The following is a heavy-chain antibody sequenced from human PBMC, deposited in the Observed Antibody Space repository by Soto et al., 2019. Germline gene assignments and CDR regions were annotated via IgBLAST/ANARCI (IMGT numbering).Heavy chain of an antibody. CDR2: ISSSSSYI. V-gene: IGHV3-21*01. D-gene: IGHD4-17*01. CDR1: GFTFSSYS. CDR3: ARGRDYRDYYYYYGMDV. J-gene: IGHJ6*02. Sequence: GGSLRLSCAASGFTFSSYSMNWVRQAPGKGLEWVSSISSSSSYIYYADSVKGRLTISRDNAKNSLYLQMNSLRAEDTAVYYCARGRDYRDYYYYYGMDVWGQGTTVTVSS.